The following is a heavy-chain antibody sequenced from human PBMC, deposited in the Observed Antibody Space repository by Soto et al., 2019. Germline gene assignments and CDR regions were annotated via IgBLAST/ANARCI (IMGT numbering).Heavy chain of an antibody. V-gene: IGHV3-23*01. D-gene: IGHD1-26*01. CDR3: AKVPVGATGRFDS. CDR1: GFTFSHYA. Sequence: EVQLLESGGGLVQPGGSLRLSCAGSGFTFSHYAMSWVRQAPGKGLAWVSAISGSGGSTYYADSVKGRFTISRDNSKNTLYLQMNSLRAEDTALYYCAKVPVGATGRFDSWGQGTLVTVSS. J-gene: IGHJ4*02. CDR2: ISGSGGST.